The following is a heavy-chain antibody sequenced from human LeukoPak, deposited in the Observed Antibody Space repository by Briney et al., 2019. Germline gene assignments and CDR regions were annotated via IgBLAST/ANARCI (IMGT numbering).Heavy chain of an antibody. V-gene: IGHV3-21*01. D-gene: IGHD2-2*01. CDR1: GFTFSSYS. Sequence: PGGSLRLSCAASGFTFSSYSMNWVRQAPGKGLEWVSSISSSSSYIYYADSVKGQFTISRDNAKNSLYLQMNSLRAEDTAVYYCARDGAPGIVVVPAAPDYWGQGTLVTVSS. J-gene: IGHJ4*02. CDR3: ARDGAPGIVVVPAAPDY. CDR2: ISSSSSYI.